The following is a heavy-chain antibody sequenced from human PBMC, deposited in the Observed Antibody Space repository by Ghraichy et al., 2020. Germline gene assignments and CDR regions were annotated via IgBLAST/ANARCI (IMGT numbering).Heavy chain of an antibody. J-gene: IGHJ4*02. V-gene: IGHV3-48*01. Sequence: ESLNISCAASGFTFSSYSMNWVRQAPGKGLEWVSYISSGSSTVYYADSVKGRFTISRDNGKNSLFLQMHSLRAEDTAVYYCARVQIRAFDYWGQGTLVTVSS. CDR1: GFTFSSYS. CDR3: ARVQIRAFDY. CDR2: ISSGSSTV.